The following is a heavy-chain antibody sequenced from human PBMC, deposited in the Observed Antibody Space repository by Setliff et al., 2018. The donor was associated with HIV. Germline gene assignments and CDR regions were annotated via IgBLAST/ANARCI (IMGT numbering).Heavy chain of an antibody. CDR3: ARHGRGSGWSNWFDP. CDR1: GDSASNSRYY. J-gene: IGHJ5*02. V-gene: IGHV4-39*01. D-gene: IGHD6-19*01. CDR2: IHYDEKT. Sequence: SLTLSLTCTPSGDSASNSRYYWAWLRQPPGKGLEYIGSIHYDEKTYYNPSLKSRVTISVDTSKNQFSLRLTSVTAADTAVYYCARHGRGSGWSNWFDPWGQGTLVTVSS.